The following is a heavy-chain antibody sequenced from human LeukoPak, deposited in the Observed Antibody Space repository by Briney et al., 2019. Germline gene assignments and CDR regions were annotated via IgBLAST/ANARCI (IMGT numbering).Heavy chain of an antibody. CDR1: GGTLSRYP. V-gene: IGHV1-69*02. CDR3: ASGEYYYGSGSYHENYYYYYGMDV. Sequence: SVKVSCQASGGTLSRYPISWVRQAPGKGLEWMGRIISILGIANYAQKFQGRVTITADKSTSTAYMELSSLRSEDTAVYYCASGEYYYGSGSYHENYYYYYGMDVWGQGTTVTVSS. D-gene: IGHD3-10*01. J-gene: IGHJ6*02. CDR2: IISILGIA.